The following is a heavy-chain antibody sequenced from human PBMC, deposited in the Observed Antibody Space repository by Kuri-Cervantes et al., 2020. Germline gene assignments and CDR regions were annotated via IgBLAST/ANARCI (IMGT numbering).Heavy chain of an antibody. CDR3: TTIPPYDSSGYQRY. CDR1: GFTFSSYA. D-gene: IGHD3-22*01. J-gene: IGHJ4*02. V-gene: IGHV3-15*01. Sequence: GGSLRLSCAASGFTFSSYAMSWVRQAPGKGLEWVGRIKSKTDGGTTDFAAPVKGRFTISRDDSKNTLYLQMNSLKTEDTAVYYCTTIPPYDSSGYQRYWGQGTLVTVSS. CDR2: IKSKTDGGTT.